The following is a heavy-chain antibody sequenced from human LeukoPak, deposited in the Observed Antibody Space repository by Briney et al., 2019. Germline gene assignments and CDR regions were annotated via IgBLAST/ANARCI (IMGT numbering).Heavy chain of an antibody. V-gene: IGHV3-13*01. CDR3: AKEWGVDYGLRY. CDR1: GFTFSSYD. J-gene: IGHJ4*02. Sequence: GGSLRLSCAASGFTFSSYDMHWVRQDTGKGLEWVSAIGTAGDTYYPGSVKGRFTISRENAKNSLYLQMNSLRADDTAVYYCAKEWGVDYGLRYWGQGTLVTVSS. D-gene: IGHD4-17*01. CDR2: IGTAGDT.